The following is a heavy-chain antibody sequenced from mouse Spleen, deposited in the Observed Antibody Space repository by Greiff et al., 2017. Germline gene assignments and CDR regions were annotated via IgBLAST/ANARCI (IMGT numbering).Heavy chain of an antibody. CDR2: INPYNDGT. CDR3: AFTVLLLRYYAMDY. CDR1: GYTFTSYA. V-gene: IGHV1-14*01. Sequence: EVQLQQSGPELVKPGASVKMSCKASGYTFTSYAMHWVKQKPGQGLEWIGYINPYNDGTKYNEKFKGKATLTSDKSSSTAYMELSSLTSEDSAVYYCAFTVLLLRYYAMDYWGQGTSVTVSS. D-gene: IGHD1-1*01. J-gene: IGHJ4*01.